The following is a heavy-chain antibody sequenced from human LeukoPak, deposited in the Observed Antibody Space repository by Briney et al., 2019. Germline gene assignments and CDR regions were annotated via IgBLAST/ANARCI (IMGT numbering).Heavy chain of an antibody. D-gene: IGHD3-3*01. CDR1: GGSFSGYY. CDR3: ARDRHDFWSGYSSWFDP. J-gene: IGHJ5*02. V-gene: IGHV4-34*01. CDR2: INHSGST. Sequence: TSETLSLTCAVYGGSFSGYYWSWIRQPPGKGLEWIGEINHSGSTNYNPSLKSRVTISVDTSKNQFSLKLSSVTAADTAVYYCARDRHDFWSGYSSWFDPWGQGTLVTVSS.